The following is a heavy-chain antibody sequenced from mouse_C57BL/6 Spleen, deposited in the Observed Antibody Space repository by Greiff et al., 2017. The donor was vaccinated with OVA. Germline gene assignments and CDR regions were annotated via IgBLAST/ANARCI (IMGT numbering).Heavy chain of an antibody. CDR3: ASSPYYYGSSYWYFDV. Sequence: EVKLMESGPGLVKPSQSLSLTCSVTGYSITSGYYWNWIRQFPGNKLEWMGYISYDGSNNYNPSLKNRISITRDTSKNQFFLKLNSVTTEDTATYYCASSPYYYGSSYWYFDVWGTGTTVTVSS. CDR2: ISYDGSN. D-gene: IGHD1-1*01. CDR1: GYSITSGYY. J-gene: IGHJ1*03. V-gene: IGHV3-6*01.